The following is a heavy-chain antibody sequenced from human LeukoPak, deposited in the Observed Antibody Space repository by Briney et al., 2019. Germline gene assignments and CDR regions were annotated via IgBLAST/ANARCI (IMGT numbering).Heavy chain of an antibody. V-gene: IGHV1-24*01. CDR3: ARHAWRRWFGELPTPGEWYFDY. CDR1: GYTLTELS. CDR2: FDPEDGET. Sequence: GASVKVSCKVSGYTLTELSMHWVRQAPGKGLEWMGGFDPEDGETIYAQKFQGRVTMTEDTSTDTAYMELSSLRSEDTAVYYCARHAWRRWFGELPTPGEWYFDYWGQGTLVTVSS. J-gene: IGHJ4*02. D-gene: IGHD3-10*01.